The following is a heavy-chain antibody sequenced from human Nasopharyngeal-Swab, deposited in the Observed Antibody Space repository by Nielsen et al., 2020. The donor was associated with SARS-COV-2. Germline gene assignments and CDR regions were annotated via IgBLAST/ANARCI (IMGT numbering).Heavy chain of an antibody. CDR1: GYAFTKYA. Sequence: APVKVSCKASGYAFTKYAMNWVRQAPGQGLEWMGWINTNTGTPTYAQGFTGRFVFSLDTSVSTAYLQISSLKPEDTGVYYCARGRGSSGYYPTDYWGQGTLVTVSS. CDR3: ARGRGSSGYYPTDY. D-gene: IGHD3-22*01. CDR2: INTNTGTP. J-gene: IGHJ4*02. V-gene: IGHV7-4-1*02.